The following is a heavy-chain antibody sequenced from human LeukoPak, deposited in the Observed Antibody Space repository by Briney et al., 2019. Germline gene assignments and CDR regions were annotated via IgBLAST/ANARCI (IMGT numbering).Heavy chain of an antibody. CDR3: ARSENYDFWSGYYIGH. V-gene: IGHV4-59*01. D-gene: IGHD3-3*01. CDR1: GDSIRRYY. CDR2: IYYSGST. Sequence: SETQSLTCSVSGDSIRRYYWSWIRQPPGKGLEWIGYIYYSGSTNYNPSLKSRVTISLDTSKNQFSLKLSSVTAADTAVYYCARSENYDFWSGYYIGHWGQGTLVTVSS. J-gene: IGHJ4*02.